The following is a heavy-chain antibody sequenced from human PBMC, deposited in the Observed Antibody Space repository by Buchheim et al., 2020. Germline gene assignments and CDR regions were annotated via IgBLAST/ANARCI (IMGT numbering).Heavy chain of an antibody. CDR3: ARGDSGHVDTTMVSISGYFDY. Sequence: QVQLVQSGAEVKKPGASVKVSCKASGYTFTSYYMHWVRQAPGQGLEWMGIINPSGGSTSHAQKFQGRVTMTRDTSTSTVYMKLSSLRSEDTAVYYCARGDSGHVDTTMVSISGYFDYWGQGTL. CDR1: GYTFTSYY. V-gene: IGHV1-46*01. CDR2: INPSGGST. D-gene: IGHD5-18*01. J-gene: IGHJ4*02.